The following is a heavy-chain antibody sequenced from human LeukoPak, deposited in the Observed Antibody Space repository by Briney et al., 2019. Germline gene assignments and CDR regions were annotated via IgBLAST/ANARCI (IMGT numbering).Heavy chain of an antibody. D-gene: IGHD6-13*01. CDR3: ARAEAAADTDEFFDY. Sequence: GASVKVSCKASGYTFTGYYIHWVRQAPGQGLEWLGWIYGNSGGTNYAQKFQGRVTMTRDTSINTAYMELSRLTSDDTAVYYCARAEAAADTDEFFDYWGQGTLVTVSS. CDR2: IYGNSGGT. V-gene: IGHV1-2*02. J-gene: IGHJ4*02. CDR1: GYTFTGYY.